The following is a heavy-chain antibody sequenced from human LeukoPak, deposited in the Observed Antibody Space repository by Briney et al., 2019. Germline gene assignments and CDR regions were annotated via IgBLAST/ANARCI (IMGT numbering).Heavy chain of an antibody. CDR1: GFTFSSYG. V-gene: IGHV3-30*18. D-gene: IGHD2-15*01. CDR2: ISYDGSNK. Sequence: GGSLRLSCAASGFTFSSYGMHWVRQAPGKGLEWVAVISYDGSNKYYADSVKGRFTISRDNSKNTLYLQINSLRAEDTAVYYCAKGGVVVVPADYYMDVWGKGTTVTVSS. J-gene: IGHJ6*03. CDR3: AKGGVVVVPADYYMDV.